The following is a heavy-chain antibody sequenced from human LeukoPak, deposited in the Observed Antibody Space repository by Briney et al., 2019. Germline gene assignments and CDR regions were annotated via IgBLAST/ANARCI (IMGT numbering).Heavy chain of an antibody. CDR1: GFTFSSYA. CDR3: ARLSYGDYALDY. CDR2: ISSNGGST. Sequence: PGGSLRLSRAASGFTFSSYAMHWVRQAPGKGLEYVSAISSNGGSTYYADSVKGRFTISRDNSKNTLYLQMGSLRAEDMAVYYCARLSYGDYALDYWGQGTLVTVSS. J-gene: IGHJ4*02. V-gene: IGHV3-64*02. D-gene: IGHD4-17*01.